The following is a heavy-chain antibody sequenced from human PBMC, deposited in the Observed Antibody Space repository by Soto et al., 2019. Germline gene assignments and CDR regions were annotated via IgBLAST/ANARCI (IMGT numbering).Heavy chain of an antibody. CDR2: IYYSGST. CDR3: ARISSSSFGFWFDP. CDR1: GGSIGSYY. Sequence: SETLSLTCTVSGGSIGSYYWSWIRQPPGKGLEWIGYIYYSGSTNYNPSLKSRVTISVDTSKNQFSLKLGSVTAADTAVYYCARISSSSFGFWFDPWGQGTLVTVSS. D-gene: IGHD6-13*01. V-gene: IGHV4-59*01. J-gene: IGHJ5*02.